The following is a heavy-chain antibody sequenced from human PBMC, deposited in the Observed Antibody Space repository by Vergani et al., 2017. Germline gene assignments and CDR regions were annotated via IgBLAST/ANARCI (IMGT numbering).Heavy chain of an antibody. CDR1: GGSISSGDHC. CDR2: IFYSGTT. CDR3: ARLNGDYMRLSEY. Sequence: QVQLQESGPGVVKPSQTLSLTCAVSGGSISSGDHCWTWIRQRPGKGLEWIGYIFYSGTTYDNPSLRSRLTISVDTSQNQFSLKLRSVTAADTAVYYCARLNGDYMRLSEYWGQGTLVAVSS. V-gene: IGHV4-31*11. J-gene: IGHJ4*02. D-gene: IGHD4-17*01.